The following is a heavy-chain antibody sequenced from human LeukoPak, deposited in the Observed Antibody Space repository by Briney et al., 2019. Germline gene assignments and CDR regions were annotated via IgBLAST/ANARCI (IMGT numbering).Heavy chain of an antibody. CDR2: ISAYNGST. V-gene: IGHV1-18*01. CDR3: ARDLYYYGSGSFNWFDP. J-gene: IGHJ5*02. D-gene: IGHD3-10*01. CDR1: GYTFTSYG. Sequence: ASVKVSCKASGYTFTSYGISWVRQAPGQGLEWMGWISAYNGSTNYAQKLQGRVTMTTDTSTSTAYMELRSLRSDDTAVYYCARDLYYYGSGSFNWFDPWGQGTLVTVSS.